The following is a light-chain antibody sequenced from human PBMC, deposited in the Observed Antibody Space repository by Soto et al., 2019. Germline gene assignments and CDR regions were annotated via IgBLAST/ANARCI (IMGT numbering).Light chain of an antibody. Sequence: QFALTQPPSASGTPGQRVTISCSGSSSNIGTNYVYWYQQLPGTAPKLLIYRNNQRPSGVPDRFSGSKSGTSASLAISGLRSEDEADYYCATWDDSLGGYVFGTGTKVTVL. CDR2: RNN. CDR3: ATWDDSLGGYV. V-gene: IGLV1-47*01. CDR1: SSNIGTNY. J-gene: IGLJ1*01.